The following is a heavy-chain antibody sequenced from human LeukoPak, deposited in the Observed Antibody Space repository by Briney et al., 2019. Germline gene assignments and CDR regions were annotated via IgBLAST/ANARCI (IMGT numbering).Heavy chain of an antibody. CDR2: IYYSGST. CDR1: GGSISSGGYS. Sequence: SETLPLTCTVSGGSISSGGYSWSWIRQHPGKGLEWIGYIYYSGSTYYNPSLRSRVTISVDTSKNQFSLKLSSVTAADTAVYYCASSPTYCSGGSCYRAPPYYYGMDVWGQGTTVTVSS. CDR3: ASSPTYCSGGSCYRAPPYYYGMDV. V-gene: IGHV4-31*03. J-gene: IGHJ6*02. D-gene: IGHD2-15*01.